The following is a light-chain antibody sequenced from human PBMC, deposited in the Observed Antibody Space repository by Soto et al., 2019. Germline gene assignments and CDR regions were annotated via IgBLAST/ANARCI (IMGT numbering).Light chain of an antibody. V-gene: IGLV6-57*02. CDR3: QSYDSSNVV. Sequence: NFMLTQPHSVSASPGKTVTISCTGSSGSIASNYVQWYQQRPGSAPTTVIYEDNQRPSGVPDLFSGSIDSSSNSASLTISGLKTEDEADYYCQSYDSSNVVFGGGTKLTVL. J-gene: IGLJ2*01. CDR1: SGSIASNY. CDR2: EDN.